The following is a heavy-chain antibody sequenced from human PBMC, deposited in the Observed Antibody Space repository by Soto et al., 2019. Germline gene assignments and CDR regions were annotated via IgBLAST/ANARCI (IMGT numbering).Heavy chain of an antibody. D-gene: IGHD2-15*01. CDR2: IYYDGST. Sequence: SETLSLTCTVSGGSINSNNYYWAWIRQPPGGGLAWIASIYYDGSTYYDTSLKSRVTISRDTSKNQFSLRLTSMTAADTAVYYCAKVVVAATRHSDFDSWGQGTLVTVSS. CDR3: AKVVVAATRHSDFDS. V-gene: IGHV4-39*02. J-gene: IGHJ4*02. CDR1: GGSINSNNYY.